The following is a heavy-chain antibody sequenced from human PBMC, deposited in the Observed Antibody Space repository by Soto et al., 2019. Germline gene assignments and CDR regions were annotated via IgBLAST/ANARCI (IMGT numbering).Heavy chain of an antibody. V-gene: IGHV3-30-3*01. CDR3: ARSLTIGYDFYYCYGMDV. CDR2: ISYDGSNK. Sequence: GGSLRLSCAASGFTFSSYAMHWVRQAPGKGLEWVAVISYDGSNKYYADSVKGRFTISRDNSKNTLYLQMNSLRAEDTAVYYCARSLTIGYDFYYCYGMDVWGQGTTVTVSS. J-gene: IGHJ6*02. D-gene: IGHD5-12*01. CDR1: GFTFSSYA.